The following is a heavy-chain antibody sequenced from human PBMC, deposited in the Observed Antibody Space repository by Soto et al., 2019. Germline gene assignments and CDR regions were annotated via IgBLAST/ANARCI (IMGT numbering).Heavy chain of an antibody. D-gene: IGHD5-18*01. Sequence: ASVKVSCKASGYTSTSYGISWVRQAPGQGLEWMGWISAYNSNTNYAQKLQGRVTMTTDTSTSTAYMELMSLRSDDTAVYYCERDWVTDMAFAYRGQGTLVRVAS. J-gene: IGHJ4*02. CDR2: ISAYNSNT. CDR1: GYTSTSYG. V-gene: IGHV1-18*01. CDR3: ERDWVTDMAFAY.